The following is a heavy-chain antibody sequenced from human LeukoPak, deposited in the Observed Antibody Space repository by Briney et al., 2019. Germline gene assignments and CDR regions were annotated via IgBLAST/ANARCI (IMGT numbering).Heavy chain of an antibody. D-gene: IGHD3-16*01. CDR2: IVVGSGNT. CDR3: AAGAPWGSGDY. J-gene: IGHJ4*02. CDR1: GFTFTSFA. Sequence: VASVKVSCKASGFTFTSFAVQWVRQARGHRLEWIGWIVVGSGNTNYAQKFQERVTITRDMSTSTAYMELSSLRSEDTAVYYCAAGAPWGSGDYWGQGTLVTVSS. V-gene: IGHV1-58*01.